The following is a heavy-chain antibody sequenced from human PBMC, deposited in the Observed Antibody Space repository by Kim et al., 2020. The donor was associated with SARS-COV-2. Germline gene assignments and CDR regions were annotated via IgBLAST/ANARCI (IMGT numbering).Heavy chain of an antibody. Sequence: ASVKVSCKASGYTFTSYGISWVRQAPGQGLEWMGWISAYNGNTNYAQKLQGRVTMTTDTSTSTAYMELRSLRSDDTAVYYCAGAMVRGVLHYYYYGMDVWGQGTTVTVSS. CDR3: AGAMVRGVLHYYYYGMDV. CDR2: ISAYNGNT. D-gene: IGHD3-10*01. J-gene: IGHJ6*02. V-gene: IGHV1-18*04. CDR1: GYTFTSYG.